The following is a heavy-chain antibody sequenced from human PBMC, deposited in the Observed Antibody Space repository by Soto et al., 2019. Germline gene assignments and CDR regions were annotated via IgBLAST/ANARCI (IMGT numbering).Heavy chain of an antibody. V-gene: IGHV2-70*04. CDR3: AKTGTDGSWFDP. Sequence: SGPTLVNPTQTLTLTCTFSGFSLSTSGMRVSWIRQPPGKALEWLARIDWDDDKFYSTTLKTRLTISKDISKNQVVLTMTNMDPVDTATYYCAKTGTDGSWFDPWGLGTLVTVSS. J-gene: IGHJ5*02. CDR1: GFSLSTSGMR. CDR2: IDWDDDK. D-gene: IGHD1-1*01.